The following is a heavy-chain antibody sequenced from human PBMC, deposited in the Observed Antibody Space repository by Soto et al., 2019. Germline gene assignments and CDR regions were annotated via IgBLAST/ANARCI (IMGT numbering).Heavy chain of an antibody. J-gene: IGHJ4*02. V-gene: IGHV3-21*01. D-gene: IGHD2-15*01. CDR3: GAATGAY. CDR2: ISRSSSYI. CDR1: GFTFSSYT. Sequence: EVQLVESGGGLVKPGGSLRLSCAASGFTFSSYTMNWVRQAPGKGLEWVSSISRSSSYIYFADSVKGRFTISRDNAKNALYLQMNSLGADDTAVYYCGAATGAYWGQGTLVTVSS.